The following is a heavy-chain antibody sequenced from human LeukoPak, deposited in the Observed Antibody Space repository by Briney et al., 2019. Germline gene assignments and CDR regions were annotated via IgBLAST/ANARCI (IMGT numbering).Heavy chain of an antibody. CDR2: INHSGST. D-gene: IGHD5-12*01. J-gene: IGHJ6*02. V-gene: IGHV4-34*01. CDR3: ARDYSGYSGQPYYYYYGMDV. CDR1: GGSFSGYY. Sequence: SETLSLTCAVYGGSFSGYYWSWIRQPPGKGLEWIGEINHSGSTNYNPSLKSRVTISVDTSKNQFSLQLNSVTPEDTAVYYCARDYSGYSGQPYYYYYGMDVWGQGTTVTVSS.